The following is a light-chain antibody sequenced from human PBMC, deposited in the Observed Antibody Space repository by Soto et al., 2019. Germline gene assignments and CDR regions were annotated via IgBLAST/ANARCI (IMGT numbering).Light chain of an antibody. Sequence: DIQLTQSPSFLSASVGDRVTITCRASQGISSYLGWYQQKPGKAPKLLIYAASTLESGVPSRFSGSGSGTEFTLTISSLQPEDFATDFCQQLNSYPLTFGPGTKVDIK. CDR2: AAS. V-gene: IGKV1-9*01. CDR1: QGISSY. J-gene: IGKJ3*01. CDR3: QQLNSYPLT.